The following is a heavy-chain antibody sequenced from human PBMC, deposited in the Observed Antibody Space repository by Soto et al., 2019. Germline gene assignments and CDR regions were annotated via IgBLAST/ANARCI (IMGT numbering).Heavy chain of an antibody. Sequence: GGSLRLSCAASGFTVSSNYVSWVRQAPGKGLEWVSVIYSGGSTYYADSVKGRFTISRHNSKNTLYLQMNSLRAEDTAVYYCAREGLYSSSWYDYYYYMDVWGKGTTVTVSS. D-gene: IGHD6-13*01. CDR1: GFTVSSNY. J-gene: IGHJ6*03. CDR3: AREGLYSSSWYDYYYYMDV. CDR2: IYSGGST. V-gene: IGHV3-53*04.